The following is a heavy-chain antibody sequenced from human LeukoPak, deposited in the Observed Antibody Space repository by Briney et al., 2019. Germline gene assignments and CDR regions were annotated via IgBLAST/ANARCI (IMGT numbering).Heavy chain of an antibody. Sequence: ASVKVSCKASGYTFTSYGISWVRQAPGQGLEWMGGISAYNGNTNYAQKLQGRVTMTTDTSTSTAYMELRSLRSDDTAVYYCARDPVGAIPFDYWGQGTLVTVSS. CDR3: ARDPVGAIPFDY. CDR2: ISAYNGNT. V-gene: IGHV1-18*01. D-gene: IGHD1-26*01. CDR1: GYTFTSYG. J-gene: IGHJ4*02.